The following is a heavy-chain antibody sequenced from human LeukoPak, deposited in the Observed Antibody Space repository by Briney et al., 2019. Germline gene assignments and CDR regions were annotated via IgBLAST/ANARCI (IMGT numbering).Heavy chain of an antibody. CDR2: IYYSGST. V-gene: IGHV4-59*01. CDR1: GGSISSYY. CDR3: ARVDSSGDYFDY. D-gene: IGHD3-22*01. J-gene: IGHJ4*02. Sequence: SEALSLTCTVSGGSISSYYWSWIRQPPGKGLEWIGYIYYSGSTNYNPSLKSRVTISVDTSKNQFSLKLSSVTAADTAVYYCARVDSSGDYFDYWGQGTLVTVSS.